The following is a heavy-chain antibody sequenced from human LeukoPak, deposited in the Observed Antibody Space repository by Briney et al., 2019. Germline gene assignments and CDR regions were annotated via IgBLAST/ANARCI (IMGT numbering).Heavy chain of an antibody. CDR3: ARVSDGEWLRYYGMDV. CDR1: GYTFTSYG. D-gene: IGHD5-12*01. CDR2: ISAYNGNT. J-gene: IGHJ6*02. Sequence: GASVKVSCKASGYTFTSYGISWVRQAPGQRLEWMGWISAYNGNTNYAQKLQGRVTMTTDTSTSTAYMELRSLRSDDTAVYYCARVSDGEWLRYYGMDVWGQGTTVTVSS. V-gene: IGHV1-18*01.